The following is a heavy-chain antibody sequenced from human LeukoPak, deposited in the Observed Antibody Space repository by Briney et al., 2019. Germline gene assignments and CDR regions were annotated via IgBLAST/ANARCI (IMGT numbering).Heavy chain of an antibody. V-gene: IGHV3-74*01. Sequence: GGSLRLSCAASGFTFGSHWMNWVRQAPGKGPVWVSRINGDGSTTVYADSVQGRFSISRDNAKSTLYLHMNSPRAEDTAVYYCAREGGGYCSGINCWKWFDPWGQGTLVTVSS. CDR2: INGDGSTT. CDR3: AREGGGYCSGINCWKWFDP. CDR1: GFTFGSHW. J-gene: IGHJ5*02. D-gene: IGHD2-15*01.